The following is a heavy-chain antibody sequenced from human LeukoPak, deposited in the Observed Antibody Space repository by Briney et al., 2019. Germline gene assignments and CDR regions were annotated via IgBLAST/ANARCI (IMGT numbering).Heavy chain of an antibody. J-gene: IGHJ6*02. CDR3: SAGKIVVVPAANYADYYYYGMDV. CDR2: IYYSGST. CDR1: GGSISSYY. V-gene: IGHV4-59*01. D-gene: IGHD2-2*01. Sequence: KPSETLSLTCTVSGGSISSYYWSWIRQPPGKGLEWIGYIYYSGSTNYNPSLKSRVTISVDTSKNQFSLKLSSVTAADTSVYYCSAGKIVVVPAANYADYYYYGMDVWGQGTTVTVSS.